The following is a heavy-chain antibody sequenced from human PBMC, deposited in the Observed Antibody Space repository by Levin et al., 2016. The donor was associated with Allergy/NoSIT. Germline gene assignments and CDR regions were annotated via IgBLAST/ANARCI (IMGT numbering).Heavy chain of an antibody. J-gene: IGHJ4*02. D-gene: IGHD3-9*01. V-gene: IGHV3-11*01. CDR2: ISSSGSTI. CDR3: ARAMFDWPNPGLFDY. Sequence: WIRQPPGKGLEWVSYISSSGSTIYYADSVKGRFTISRDNAKNSLYLQMNSLRAEDTAVYYCARAMFDWPNPGLFDYWGQGTLVTVSS.